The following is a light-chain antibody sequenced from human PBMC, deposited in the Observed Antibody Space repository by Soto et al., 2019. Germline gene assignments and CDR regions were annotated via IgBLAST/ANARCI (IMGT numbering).Light chain of an antibody. V-gene: IGKV3D-20*02. CDR2: GAS. CDR3: QQGNTWPWT. Sequence: EIVLTQSPGTLSLSPGERATLSCRASQSISRNYLAWYQQKPGQAPRLLIYGASSRATGIPDRFSGSGSGTDFTLIISSLEPEDFAFYYCQQGNTWPWTFGQGTKVDIK. CDR1: QSISRNY. J-gene: IGKJ1*01.